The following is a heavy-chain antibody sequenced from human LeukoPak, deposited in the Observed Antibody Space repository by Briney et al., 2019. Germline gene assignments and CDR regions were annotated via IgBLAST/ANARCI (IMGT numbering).Heavy chain of an antibody. Sequence: HPGGSLRLSCAASGFTFSSDGMHWVRQAPGKGLEWVAVIVYDGSNKYYADSVKGRFTISRDNSKNTLYLQMTSLRAEDTAVYSCARDFTDYGAYGAFDYWGQGTLVTVSS. CDR1: GFTFSSDG. D-gene: IGHD4-17*01. CDR2: IVYDGSNK. V-gene: IGHV3-33*05. J-gene: IGHJ4*02. CDR3: ARDFTDYGAYGAFDY.